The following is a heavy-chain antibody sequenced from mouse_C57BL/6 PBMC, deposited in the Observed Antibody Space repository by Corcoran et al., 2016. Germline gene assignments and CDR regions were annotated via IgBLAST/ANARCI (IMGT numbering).Heavy chain of an antibody. CDR2: INPYNGGT. Sequence: EVQLQQSGPELVKPGASVKISCKASGYTFTDYYMNWVKQSHGKSLEWIGDINPYNGGTSYNQKFKGKATLTVDKSSSTAYMELRSLTSEDSAVYYCETSYDSGGAYWGQGTLVTVSA. V-gene: IGHV1-26*01. D-gene: IGHD2-4*01. CDR1: GYTFTDYY. J-gene: IGHJ3*01. CDR3: ETSYDSGGAY.